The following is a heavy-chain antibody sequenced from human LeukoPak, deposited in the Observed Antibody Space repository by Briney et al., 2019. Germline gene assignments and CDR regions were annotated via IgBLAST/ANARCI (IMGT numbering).Heavy chain of an antibody. J-gene: IGHJ4*02. CDR1: GYTFTSYG. CDR2: ISAYNGNT. V-gene: IGHV1-18*01. Sequence: GASVKVSCKASGYTFTSYGISWVRQAPGQGLEWMGWISAYNGNTNYAQKLQGRVTMTTDTSTRTAYMELRSLRSADTAVYYCARVNTVRSEFDYWGQGTLVTVSS. CDR3: ARVNTVRSEFDY.